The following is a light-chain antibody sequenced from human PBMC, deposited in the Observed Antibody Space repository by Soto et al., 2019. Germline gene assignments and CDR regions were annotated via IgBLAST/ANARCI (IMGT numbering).Light chain of an antibody. Sequence: DTKMTQTPSPLSASVGDRVTITYRATQDIKTYLDWYHQKPGKVPSLLIYAASTLQSGFPSRFSGSEYGTDFILTSSSLQPEDVAVSYCQKYNTVPWSFGQGTKVEIK. CDR2: AAS. J-gene: IGKJ1*01. CDR1: QDIKTY. CDR3: QKYNTVPWS. V-gene: IGKV1-27*01.